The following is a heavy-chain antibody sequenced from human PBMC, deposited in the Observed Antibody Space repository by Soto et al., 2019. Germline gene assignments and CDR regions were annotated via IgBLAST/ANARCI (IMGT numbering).Heavy chain of an antibody. Sequence: GGSLRLSCAASGFTVSSNYMSWVRQAPGKGLEWVSVIYSGGSTYYADSVKGRFTISRDNSKNTLYLQMNSLRAEDTAGYYCAREVALTIFGVVIPDYYYYMDVWGKGTTVTVSS. J-gene: IGHJ6*03. D-gene: IGHD3-3*01. CDR2: IYSGGST. CDR1: GFTVSSNY. CDR3: AREVALTIFGVVIPDYYYYMDV. V-gene: IGHV3-66*01.